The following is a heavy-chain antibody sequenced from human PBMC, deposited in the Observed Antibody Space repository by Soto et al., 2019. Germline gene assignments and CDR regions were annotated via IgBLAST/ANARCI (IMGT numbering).Heavy chain of an antibody. J-gene: IGHJ4*02. D-gene: IGHD1-1*01. CDR3: ARDRSTHDY. CDR2: ISAYSGNT. Sequence: VQLVQSGVEMKKPGASVKVSCKASGYTFTNYGISWVRQAPGQGLEWMGWISAYSGNTNYAQKFQGRVIMTTDTSTSTAYMDLGSLRSDDTAVYYCARDRSTHDYWGQGTLVTVSS. CDR1: GYTFTNYG. V-gene: IGHV1-18*01.